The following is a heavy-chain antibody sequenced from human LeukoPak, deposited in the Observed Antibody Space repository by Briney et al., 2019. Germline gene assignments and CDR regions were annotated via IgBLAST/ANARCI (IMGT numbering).Heavy chain of an antibody. D-gene: IGHD2-15*01. Sequence: SETLSLTCAVYGGSFSGYYWSWIRQPPGKGLEWIGEINHSRSTNYNPSLKSRVTISVDTSKNQFSLKLGSVTAADTAVYYCARGRGYCSGGSCQASYFDYWGQGTLVTVSS. V-gene: IGHV4-34*01. CDR3: ARGRGYCSGGSCQASYFDY. CDR1: GGSFSGYY. CDR2: INHSRST. J-gene: IGHJ4*02.